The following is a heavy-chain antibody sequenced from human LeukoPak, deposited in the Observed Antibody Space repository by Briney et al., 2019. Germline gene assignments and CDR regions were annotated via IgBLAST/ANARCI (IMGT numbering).Heavy chain of an antibody. CDR3: ARDGEWLRFDY. CDR2: ISSSSSYI. J-gene: IGHJ4*02. D-gene: IGHD5-12*01. Sequence: GGSLRLSCAASGFTFSSYSMNWVRQAPGEGLEWVSSISSSSSYIYYADSVKGRFTISRDNAKNSLYLQMNSLRAEDTAVYYCARDGEWLRFDYWGQGTLVTVSS. CDR1: GFTFSSYS. V-gene: IGHV3-21*01.